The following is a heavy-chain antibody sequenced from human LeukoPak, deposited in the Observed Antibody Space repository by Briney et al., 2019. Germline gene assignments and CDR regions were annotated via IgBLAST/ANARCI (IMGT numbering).Heavy chain of an antibody. V-gene: IGHV1-46*01. Sequence: ASVKVSCKASGYTFTSYYMHWVRHAPGQGLEWMGIINPSGGSTSYAQKFQGRVTMTRDTSTSTVYMELSSLRSEDTAVYYCAREVAVTTYDYWGQGTLVTVSS. CDR1: GYTFTSYY. CDR2: INPSGGST. CDR3: AREVAVTTYDY. J-gene: IGHJ4*02. D-gene: IGHD4-17*01.